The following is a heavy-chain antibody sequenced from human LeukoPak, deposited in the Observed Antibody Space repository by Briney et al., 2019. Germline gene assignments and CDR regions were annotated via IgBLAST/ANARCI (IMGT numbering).Heavy chain of an antibody. Sequence: PGGSLRLSYAASRFTFDDYAMHWVRQAPGKGLEWVSLISWDGGSTYYADSVKGRFTISRDNFKNTLYLQMNSLRAEDTAVYYCAKVEYYDSSGYLGAFDIWGQGTMVTVSS. CDR3: AKVEYYDSSGYLGAFDI. J-gene: IGHJ3*02. V-gene: IGHV3-43D*03. D-gene: IGHD3-22*01. CDR1: RFTFDDYA. CDR2: ISWDGGST.